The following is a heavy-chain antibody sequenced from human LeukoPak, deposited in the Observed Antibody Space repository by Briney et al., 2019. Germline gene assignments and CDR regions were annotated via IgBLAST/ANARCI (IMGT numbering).Heavy chain of an antibody. V-gene: IGHV4-59*08. CDR1: GGSFSGYY. Sequence: SETLSLTCAVYGGSFSGYYWSWIRQPPGKGLEWIGYIYYSGSTNYNPSLKSRVTISVDTSKNQFSLKLSSVTAADTAVYYCARRSSYGGVDYWGQGTLVTVSS. J-gene: IGHJ4*02. CDR2: IYYSGST. CDR3: ARRSSYGGVDY. D-gene: IGHD4-23*01.